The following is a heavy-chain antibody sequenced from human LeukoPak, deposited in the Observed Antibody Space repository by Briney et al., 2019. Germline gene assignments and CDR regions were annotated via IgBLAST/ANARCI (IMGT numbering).Heavy chain of an antibody. CDR2: IYTSGST. D-gene: IGHD1-26*01. CDR3: ARDSRGMRASPY. Sequence: PSETLSLTCTVSGGSISSGSYYWSWIRQPAGKGLEWIGRIYTSGSTNYNPSLKSRVTISVDTSKNQFSLKLSSVTAADTAVYYCARDSRGMRASPYWGQGTLVTVSS. V-gene: IGHV4-61*02. J-gene: IGHJ4*02. CDR1: GGSISSGSYY.